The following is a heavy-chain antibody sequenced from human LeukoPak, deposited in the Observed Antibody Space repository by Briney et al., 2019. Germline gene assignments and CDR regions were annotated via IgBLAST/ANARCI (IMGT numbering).Heavy chain of an antibody. CDR1: GGSFSGYY. D-gene: IGHD3-10*01. CDR2: INHSGST. CDR3: ARGYYGSGSYAYNWFDP. Sequence: PSETLSLTCAVYGGSFSGYYWSWIRQLPGKGLEWIGEINHSGSTNYNPSLKSRVTISVDTSKNQFSLKLSSVTAADTAVYYCARGYYGSGSYAYNWFDPWGQGTLVTVS. V-gene: IGHV4-34*01. J-gene: IGHJ5*02.